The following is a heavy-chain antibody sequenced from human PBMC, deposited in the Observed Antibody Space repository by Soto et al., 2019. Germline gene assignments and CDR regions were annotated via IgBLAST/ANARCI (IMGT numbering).Heavy chain of an antibody. J-gene: IGHJ4*02. CDR3: AKDNTGSWYYLDS. CDR2: IIPIFGTA. CDR1: GXTFSSYA. D-gene: IGHD6-13*01. V-gene: IGHV1-69*13. Sequence: SVKVSCKASGXTFSSYAISWVRQAPGQGLEWMGGIIPIFGTANYAQKFQGRVTITADESTSTAYMELSSLRSEDTAVYYCAKDNTGSWYYLDSWGQGTLVTVSS.